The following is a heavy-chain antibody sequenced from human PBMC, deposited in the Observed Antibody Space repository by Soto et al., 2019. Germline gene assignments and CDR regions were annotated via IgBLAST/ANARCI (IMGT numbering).Heavy chain of an antibody. CDR2: IYPGDSDT. CDR3: ARNHEGCDSSSWYCYYYGMDV. V-gene: IGHV5-51*01. D-gene: IGHD6-13*01. J-gene: IGHJ6*02. CDR1: GYTFTDYW. Sequence: LKISCKGSGYTFTDYWIGWVRQLPGKGLEWMGIIYPGDSDTRYSPSFQGHVTITVDKSTSTAYLQWNTLKASDTAVYYCARNHEGCDSSSWYCYYYGMDVWGQGTTVTVSS.